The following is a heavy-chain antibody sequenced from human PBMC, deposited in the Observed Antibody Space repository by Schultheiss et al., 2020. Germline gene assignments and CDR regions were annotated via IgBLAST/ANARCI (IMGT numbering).Heavy chain of an antibody. CDR2: ISSNGGST. J-gene: IGHJ4*02. V-gene: IGHV3-64*04. D-gene: IGHD3-22*01. CDR1: GLTFSSYA. CDR3: TTDGCYYDSSPCY. Sequence: GWSLRLSCAASGLTFSSYAMHWVRQAPGKGLEYVSAISSNGGSTYYADSVKGRFTISRDNSKNTLYLQMNSLKTEDTAVYYCTTDGCYYDSSPCYWGQGTLVTVSS.